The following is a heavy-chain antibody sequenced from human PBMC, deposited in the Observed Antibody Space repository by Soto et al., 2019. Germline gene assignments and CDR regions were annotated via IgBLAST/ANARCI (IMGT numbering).Heavy chain of an antibody. CDR2: ISSSGSTI. CDR3: GSLVTTPGYGMAV. V-gene: IGHV3-11*01. D-gene: IGHD4-17*01. Sequence: QVQLVESGGGLVKPGGSLRLSCAASGFTFSDYYMSWIRQAPGKGLEWVSYISSSGSTIYYADSVKGRFTISRDNAKNALCRQMNRVGVEDTDGYYCGSLVTTPGYGMAVWGQGTTVTVSS. J-gene: IGHJ6*02. CDR1: GFTFSDYY.